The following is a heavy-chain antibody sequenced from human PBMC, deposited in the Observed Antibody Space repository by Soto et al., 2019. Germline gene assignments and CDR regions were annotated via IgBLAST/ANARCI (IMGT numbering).Heavy chain of an antibody. J-gene: IGHJ4*02. CDR3: ARERGNYYESSGYYYGLDD. CDR2: IYYSGST. Sequence: SETLSLTCTASGGSISSYYWSWIRQPPGKGLEWIGYIYYSGSTNYNPSVKSRVTISVDTSKNQFSLKLSSVTAADTAVYDCARERGNYYESSGYYYGLDDWGQGTLVTVSS. V-gene: IGHV4-59*01. D-gene: IGHD3-22*01. CDR1: GGSISSYY.